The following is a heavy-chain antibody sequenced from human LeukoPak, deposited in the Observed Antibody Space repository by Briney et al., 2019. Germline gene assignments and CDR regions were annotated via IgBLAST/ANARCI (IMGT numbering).Heavy chain of an antibody. D-gene: IGHD3-22*01. CDR2: ISSSSSYI. Sequence: PGGSLRLSCAASGFTFSSYSMNWVRQAPGKGLEWVSSISSSSSYIYYADSVKGRFTISRDNSKNTLYLQMNSLRAEDTAVYYCAKNTPMIVAYYFDYWGQGTLVTVSS. CDR1: GFTFSSYS. J-gene: IGHJ4*02. CDR3: AKNTPMIVAYYFDY. V-gene: IGHV3-21*04.